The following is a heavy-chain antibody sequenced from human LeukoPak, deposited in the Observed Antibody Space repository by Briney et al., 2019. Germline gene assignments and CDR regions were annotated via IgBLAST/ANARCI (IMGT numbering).Heavy chain of an antibody. V-gene: IGHV4-34*01. J-gene: IGHJ3*02. CDR3: AAGYSYSLAFDI. CDR2: LNHSGST. D-gene: IGHD5-18*01. Sequence: SETLSLTCAVYGGSFSSYYWSWVRRPPGKGLEWIGELNHSGSTNYNPYLKSRVTISVDPSKNQLSLKLSSVTAAETAVYYCAAGYSYSLAFDIWGHRTMVTVSS. CDR1: GGSFSSYY.